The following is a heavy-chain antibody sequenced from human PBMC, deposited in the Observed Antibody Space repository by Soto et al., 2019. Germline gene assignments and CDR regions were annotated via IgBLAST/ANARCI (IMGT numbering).Heavy chain of an antibody. D-gene: IGHD6-13*01. J-gene: IGHJ4*02. CDR2: TSNKANSYTT. CDR3: ARDSSSWSFDF. Sequence: GGSLRLSCAASGFTFSDHHMDWVRQAPGKGLEWVGRTSNKANSYTTHCAASVKGRFTISRDESNNSLYLQMNSLKTEDTAVYYCARDSSSWSFDFWGQGTLVTVSS. V-gene: IGHV3-72*01. CDR1: GFTFSDHH.